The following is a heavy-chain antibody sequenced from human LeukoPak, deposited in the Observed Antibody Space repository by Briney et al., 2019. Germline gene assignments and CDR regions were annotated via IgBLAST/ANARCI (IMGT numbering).Heavy chain of an antibody. J-gene: IGHJ4*02. D-gene: IGHD1/OR15-1a*01. CDR1: GFIFSNYA. CDR2: IRSSGDST. Sequence: GGSLRLSCAASGFIFSNYAMSWVRQAPGKGLEWVSGIRSSGDSTYYADSVKGRFTISRDNSKNTLYLQMNSLRAEDTALYYCAKGNWNKLEVFDYWGQGTLDTVSS. CDR3: AKGNWNKLEVFDY. V-gene: IGHV3-23*01.